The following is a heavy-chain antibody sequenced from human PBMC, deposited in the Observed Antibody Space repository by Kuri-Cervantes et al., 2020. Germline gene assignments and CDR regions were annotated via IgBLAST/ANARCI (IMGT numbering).Heavy chain of an antibody. V-gene: IGHV3-48*01. Sequence: GGSLRLSCAASGFTFSSYWMSWVRQAPGKGLEWVSFISGSSSTIYYADSVKGRFTISRDNAKNSLYLQMNSLRAEDTAVYYCARGGGRELDWFDPWGQGTLVTVSS. CDR1: GFTFSSYW. D-gene: IGHD3-10*01. J-gene: IGHJ5*02. CDR3: ARGGGRELDWFDP. CDR2: ISGSSSTI.